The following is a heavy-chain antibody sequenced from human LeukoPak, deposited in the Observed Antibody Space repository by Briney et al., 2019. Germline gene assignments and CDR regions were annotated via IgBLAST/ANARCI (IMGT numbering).Heavy chain of an antibody. J-gene: IGHJ4*02. CDR2: IKQDGNEK. D-gene: IGHD3-22*01. Sequence: GGSLRLSCAASGFTFSDYWMSWVRQAPGKGLEWVANIKQDGNEKYYVDSVKGRFTISRDNAKNSLYLQMNSLRAEDTAVYYCARDIYYASSGYYYWGQGTLVTVSS. CDR3: ARDIYYASSGYYY. V-gene: IGHV3-7*01. CDR1: GFTFSDYW.